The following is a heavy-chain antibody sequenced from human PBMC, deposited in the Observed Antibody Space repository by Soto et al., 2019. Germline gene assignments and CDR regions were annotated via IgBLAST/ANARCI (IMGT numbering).Heavy chain of an antibody. J-gene: IGHJ4*02. CDR1: GGTFSSYA. Sequence: QVQLVQSGAEVKKPGSSVKVSCKASGGTFSSYAISWVRQAPGQGLEWMGGIIPIFGTANYAQKFQGRVTITAEESTITAYMELSRLGSEATAVYYGAQDGEYASGYFDSWGQGTLVTVSS. V-gene: IGHV1-69*12. CDR2: IIPIFGTA. D-gene: IGHD3-10*01. CDR3: AQDGEYASGYFDS.